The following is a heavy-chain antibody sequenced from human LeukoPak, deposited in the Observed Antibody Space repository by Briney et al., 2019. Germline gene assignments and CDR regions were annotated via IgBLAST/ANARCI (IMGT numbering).Heavy chain of an antibody. CDR1: GYTFTGYY. J-gene: IGHJ5*02. V-gene: IGHV1-2*06. CDR2: INPNSGGT. Sequence: GASVKVSCKASGYTFTGYYMHWVRQAPGQGLEWMGRINPNSGGTNYAQKFQGRVTMTRDTSISTAYMDLSRLRSDDTAVYYCARGGGSSGWYWFDPWGQGTLVTVSS. D-gene: IGHD6-19*01. CDR3: ARGGGSSGWYWFDP.